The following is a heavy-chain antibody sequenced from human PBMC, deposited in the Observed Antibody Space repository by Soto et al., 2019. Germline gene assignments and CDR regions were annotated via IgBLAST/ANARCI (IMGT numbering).Heavy chain of an antibody. V-gene: IGHV3-21*01. D-gene: IGHD3-22*01. CDR3: ARYDSSGYYWPYYYYGMDV. J-gene: IGHJ6*02. CDR2: ISSSSSYI. Sequence: EVQLVESRGGLVKPGGSLRLSCAASGFTFSTYSMNWVRQAPGQGLEWVSSISSSSSYIYYADSVKGRFTISRDNAKNSLYLQMNSLRAEDTAVYYCARYDSSGYYWPYYYYGMDVGGQGTTVTVSS. CDR1: GFTFSTYS.